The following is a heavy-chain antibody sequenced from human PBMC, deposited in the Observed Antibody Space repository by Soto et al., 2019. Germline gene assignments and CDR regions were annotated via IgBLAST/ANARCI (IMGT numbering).Heavy chain of an antibody. V-gene: IGHV1-18*01. CDR3: ARVGPVFKGEPQFYYYYGMGV. CDR1: GYTFTSYG. D-gene: IGHD3-16*01. J-gene: IGHJ6*04. Sequence: GASVKVSCKASGYTFTSYGISWVRQAPGQGLEWMGWISAYNGNTNYAQKLQGRVTMTTDTSTSTAYMELRSLRSDDTAVYYCARVGPVFKGEPQFYYYYGMGVWGKGTTVTVP. CDR2: ISAYNGNT.